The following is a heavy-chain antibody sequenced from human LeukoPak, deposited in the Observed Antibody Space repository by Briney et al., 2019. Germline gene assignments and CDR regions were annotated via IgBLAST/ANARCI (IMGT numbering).Heavy chain of an antibody. D-gene: IGHD2-2*01. CDR2: IYYSGST. CDR1: GGSISSYY. J-gene: IGHJ5*02. Sequence: PSETLSLTCTVSGGSISSYYWSWIRQPPGKGVERIGYIYYSGSTNYNPSLESRVTISVDTCKNQFSLKLSSVTAADTAVYYCARYIVVVPAARGPGWFDPWGQGTLVTVSS. V-gene: IGHV4-59*13. CDR3: ARYIVVVPAARGPGWFDP.